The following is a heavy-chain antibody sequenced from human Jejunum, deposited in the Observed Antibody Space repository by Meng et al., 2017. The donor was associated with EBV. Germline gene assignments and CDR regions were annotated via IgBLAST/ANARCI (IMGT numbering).Heavy chain of an antibody. CDR2: ISHGGSA. J-gene: IGHJ4*02. Sequence: QVKVDESAPGLVKPLGPLSLTVAVSGGSIRSGYWWSWVRQPPGKGLEWIGEISHGGSAGYNPSLKSRVTITVDKSKNQFSLNLNSVTAPDTAVYYCAGASGNNYEGFDYWGQGTLVTVSS. CDR1: GGSIRSGYW. D-gene: IGHD1/OR15-1a*01. V-gene: IGHV4-4*02. CDR3: AGASGNNYEGFDY.